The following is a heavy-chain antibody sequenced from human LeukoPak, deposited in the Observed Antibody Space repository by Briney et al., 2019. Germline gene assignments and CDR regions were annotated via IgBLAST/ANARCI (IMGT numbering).Heavy chain of an antibody. CDR2: ISGSGGST. CDR1: GFTFSSYA. J-gene: IGHJ4*02. Sequence: RTGGSLRLSCAASGFTFSSYAMSWVRQAPGKGLEWVSAISGSGGSTYYADSVKGRFTISRDNSKNTLYLQMNSLRAEDTAVYYCAKDYDSSGYPDYWGQGTLVTVSS. CDR3: AKDYDSSGYPDY. D-gene: IGHD3-22*01. V-gene: IGHV3-23*01.